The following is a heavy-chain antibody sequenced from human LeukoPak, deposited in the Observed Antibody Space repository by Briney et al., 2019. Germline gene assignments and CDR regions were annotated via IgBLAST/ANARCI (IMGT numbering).Heavy chain of an antibody. CDR1: GYTFTSYG. J-gene: IGHJ6*04. Sequence: GASVKVSCKASGYTFTSYGISWVRQAPGQGLEWMGWISAYNGNTNYAQKLQGRVTMTTDTSTSTAYMELRSLRSDDTAVYYCARLVYDILTGYYRNYYYYGMDVWGKGTTVTVSS. CDR2: ISAYNGNT. CDR3: ARLVYDILTGYYRNYYYYGMDV. D-gene: IGHD3-9*01. V-gene: IGHV1-18*04.